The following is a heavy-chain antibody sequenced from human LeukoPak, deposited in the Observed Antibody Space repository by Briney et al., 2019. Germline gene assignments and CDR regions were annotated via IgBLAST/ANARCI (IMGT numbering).Heavy chain of an antibody. D-gene: IGHD5-12*01. J-gene: IGHJ5*02. Sequence: GGSLRLSCAASGFTFSSSWMSWVRQAPGKGLEWVANIKEDGSEKYYGDSVKGRFTISRDNAKNTLYLQMNSLRAEDAAVYYCARDRSGYDLWGQGTLVTASS. V-gene: IGHV3-7*01. CDR3: ARDRSGYDL. CDR2: IKEDGSEK. CDR1: GFTFSSSW.